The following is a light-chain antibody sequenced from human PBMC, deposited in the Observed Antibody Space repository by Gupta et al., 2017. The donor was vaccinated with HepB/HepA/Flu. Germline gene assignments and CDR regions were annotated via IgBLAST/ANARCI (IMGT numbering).Light chain of an antibody. CDR2: GKN. CDR3: HFRDSSAKNLVV. J-gene: IGLJ2*01. CDR1: SLRSYH. Sequence: SSDLTQDPAVSVALGQTVTITCQGDSLRSYHARWYQQKPGQAPLLVIYGKNNRPSGSPDRFSGSTSGNTAALTITGAQAEDEADYYCHFRDSSAKNLVVFGGGTKLTVL. V-gene: IGLV3-19*01.